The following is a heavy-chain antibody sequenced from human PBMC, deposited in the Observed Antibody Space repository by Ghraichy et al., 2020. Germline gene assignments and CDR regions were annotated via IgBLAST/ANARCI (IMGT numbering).Heavy chain of an antibody. V-gene: IGHV3-23*01. CDR2: ISGSGGST. CDR1: GFTFNSYA. D-gene: IGHD5-18*01. Sequence: GESLNISCAASGFTFNSYAMSWVRQAPGKGLEWVSGISGSGGSTYYADSVKGRFTISRDNSKNTLYLQMNSLRAEDTAVYYCAKKRRGYSYDNIDYWGQGTLVTVSS. J-gene: IGHJ4*02. CDR3: AKKRRGYSYDNIDY.